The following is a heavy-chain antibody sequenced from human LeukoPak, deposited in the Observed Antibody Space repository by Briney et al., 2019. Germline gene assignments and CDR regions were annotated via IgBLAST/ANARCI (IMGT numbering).Heavy chain of an antibody. J-gene: IGHJ3*02. V-gene: IGHV4-59*01. D-gene: IGHD6-13*01. CDR3: AREPSSWYAFDI. CDR1: GGSISSYY. CDR2: IYYSGST. Sequence: SETLSLTCTVSGGSISSYYWSWIRQPPGKGLEWFGYIYYSGSTNYNPSLKSRVTISVDTSKNQFSLKLSSVTAADTAVYYCAREPSSWYAFDIWGQGTMVTVSS.